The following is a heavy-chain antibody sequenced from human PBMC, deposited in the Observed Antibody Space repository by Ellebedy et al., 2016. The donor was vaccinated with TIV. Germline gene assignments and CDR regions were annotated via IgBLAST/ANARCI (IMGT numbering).Heavy chain of an antibody. D-gene: IGHD1-26*01. Sequence: SETLSLXXTVSGGSISSSSYYWGWIRQPPGKGLEWIGSIYYSGSTYYNPSLKSRVTISVDTSKNQFSLKLSSVTAADTAVYYCARLVGATSAFDIWGQGTMVTVSS. CDR3: ARLVGATSAFDI. V-gene: IGHV4-39*01. CDR2: IYYSGST. J-gene: IGHJ3*02. CDR1: GGSISSSSYY.